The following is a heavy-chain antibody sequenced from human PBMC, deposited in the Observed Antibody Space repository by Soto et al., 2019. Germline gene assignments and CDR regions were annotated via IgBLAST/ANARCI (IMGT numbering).Heavy chain of an antibody. J-gene: IGHJ2*01. D-gene: IGHD3-10*01. Sequence: QVQLVQSGAEVKKPGSSVKVSCKASGGTFSPYTINWVRQAPGQGLEWMGRIIPCHGVRNYAQKFQARVTITADKSTSTAYMVLSGLRCEDAAMYYCTRDWEITVSTGSFGGFWGRGTLVTVSS. CDR2: IIPCHGVR. CDR1: GGTFSPYT. V-gene: IGHV1-69*08. CDR3: TRDWEITVSTGSFGGF.